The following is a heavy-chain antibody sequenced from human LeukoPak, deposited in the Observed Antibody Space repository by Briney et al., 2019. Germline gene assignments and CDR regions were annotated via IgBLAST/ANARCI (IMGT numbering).Heavy chain of an antibody. CDR2: IYYSGST. CDR1: GGSISSSSYY. CDR3: ARDFGAYCGGDCYPAGWFDP. D-gene: IGHD2-21*01. V-gene: IGHV4-39*02. J-gene: IGHJ5*02. Sequence: SETLSLTCTVSGGSISSSSYYWGWIRQPPGKGLEWIGSIYYSGSTYYNPSLKSRVTISVDTSKNQFSLKLTSVTAADTAVYYCARDFGAYCGGDCYPAGWFDPWGQGTLVTVSS.